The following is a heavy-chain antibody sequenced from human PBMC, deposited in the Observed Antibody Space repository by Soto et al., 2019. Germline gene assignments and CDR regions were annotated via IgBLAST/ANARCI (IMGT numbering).Heavy chain of an antibody. CDR1: GGSISSSSYY. CDR3: ARQAIVVVVAAWFDP. Sequence: SETLSLTCTVSGGSISSSSYYWGWIRQPPGKGLEWIGSIYYSGSTYYNPSLKSRVTISVDTSKNQFSLKLSSVTAADTAVYYCARQAIVVVVAAWFDPWGQGTLVTVS. J-gene: IGHJ5*02. D-gene: IGHD2-15*01. CDR2: IYYSGST. V-gene: IGHV4-39*01.